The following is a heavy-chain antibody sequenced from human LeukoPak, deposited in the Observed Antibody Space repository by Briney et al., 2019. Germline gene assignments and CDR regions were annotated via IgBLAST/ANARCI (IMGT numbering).Heavy chain of an antibody. CDR1: GFTFSSYE. CDR2: ISSSGSTI. D-gene: IGHD6-19*01. J-gene: IGHJ4*02. CDR3: ARGVAGTRDY. V-gene: IGHV3-48*03. Sequence: PGGSLRLSCAASGFTFSSYEMNWVRQAPGKGLEWVSYISSSGSTIYYADSVKGRFTISRDNAKNSLYLQMNSLRVEDTAVYYCARGVAGTRDYWGQGTLITVSS.